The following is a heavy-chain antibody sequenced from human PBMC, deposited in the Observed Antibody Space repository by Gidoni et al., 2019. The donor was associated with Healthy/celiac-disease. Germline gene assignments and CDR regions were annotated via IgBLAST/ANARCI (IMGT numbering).Heavy chain of an antibody. CDR3: ARSYDSSGYYYFDY. CDR2: IYYSGST. V-gene: IGHV4-31*03. CDR1: GGSISSGGYY. Sequence: QVQLQESGPGLVKPSQTLSPTCTVSGGSISSGGYYWSWIRQHPGKGLEWIGYIYYSGSTYYNPSLKSRVTISVDTSKNQFSLKLSSVTAADTAVYYCARSYDSSGYYYFDYWGQGTLVTVSS. J-gene: IGHJ4*02. D-gene: IGHD3-22*01.